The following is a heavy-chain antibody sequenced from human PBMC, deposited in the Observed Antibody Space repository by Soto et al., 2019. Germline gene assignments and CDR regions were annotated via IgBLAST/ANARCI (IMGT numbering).Heavy chain of an antibody. V-gene: IGHV3-21*06. Sequence: PGGSLRLSCTASGFTFRNYNMNWVRQAPGKGLEWVSSISTGGAYMFYADSVKGRFTISRDNAQNSLFLQIDSPRAEDTAVYYCARDIASPGGDYFDSWGQGTLVTVSS. CDR3: ARDIASPGGDYFDS. J-gene: IGHJ4*02. CDR2: ISTGGAYM. CDR1: GFTFRNYN. D-gene: IGHD2-21*01.